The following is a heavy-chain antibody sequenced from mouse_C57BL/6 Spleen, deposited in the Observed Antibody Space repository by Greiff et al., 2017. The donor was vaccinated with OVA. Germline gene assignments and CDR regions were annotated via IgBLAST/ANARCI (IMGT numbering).Heavy chain of an antibody. CDR1: GFTFSDYG. V-gene: IGHV5-17*01. Sequence: EVKLVESGGGLVKPGGSLKLSCAASGFTFSDYGMHWVRQAPEKGLEWVAYISSGSSTIYYADTVKGRFTISRDNAKNTLFLQMTSLRSEDTAMYYCARDYSNYVRYFDVWGTGTTVTVSS. CDR3: ARDYSNYVRYFDV. J-gene: IGHJ1*03. D-gene: IGHD2-5*01. CDR2: ISSGSSTI.